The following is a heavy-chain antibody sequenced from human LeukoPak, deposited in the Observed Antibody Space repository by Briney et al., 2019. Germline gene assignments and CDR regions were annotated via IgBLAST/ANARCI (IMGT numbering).Heavy chain of an antibody. CDR1: GFTFSSYG. Sequence: GGSLRLSCAVSGFTFSSYGMHWVRQAPGKGLEWVAVIWYDGSNKYYADSVKGRFTISRDNSKNTLYLQMNSLRAEDTAVYYCARAKGAAALTYYGMDVWGQGTTVTVSS. V-gene: IGHV3-33*01. CDR2: IWYDGSNK. D-gene: IGHD6-13*01. J-gene: IGHJ6*02. CDR3: ARAKGAAALTYYGMDV.